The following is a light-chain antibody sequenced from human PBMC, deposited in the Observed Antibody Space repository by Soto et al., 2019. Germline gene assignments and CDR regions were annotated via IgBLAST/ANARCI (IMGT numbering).Light chain of an antibody. CDR1: QTISSW. J-gene: IGKJ1*01. V-gene: IGKV1-5*03. Sequence: DIQSTQRRSTLPSSVGDRVTITCRASQTISSWLAWYQQKPVIAPKLLIYKASTLKSGVPSRFSGSGSGTEFTLTISSLQPDDFATYYCQRDNSHSEAFGQGTKLDVK. CDR2: KAS. CDR3: QRDNSHSEA.